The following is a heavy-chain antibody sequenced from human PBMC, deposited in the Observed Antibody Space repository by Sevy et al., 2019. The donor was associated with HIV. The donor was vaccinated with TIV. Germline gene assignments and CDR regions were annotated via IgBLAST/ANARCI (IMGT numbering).Heavy chain of an antibody. V-gene: IGHV1-2*02. Sequence: ASVKVSCKASGYTFTGYYMHWVRQAPGQGLEWMGWINPNSGGTNYAQKFQGRVTMTRDTSISTAYMERSRLRSDDTAVYYCARSRGFIAVAGTNPDYWGQGTLVTVSS. CDR2: INPNSGGT. CDR1: GYTFTGYY. CDR3: ARSRGFIAVAGTNPDY. D-gene: IGHD6-19*01. J-gene: IGHJ4*02.